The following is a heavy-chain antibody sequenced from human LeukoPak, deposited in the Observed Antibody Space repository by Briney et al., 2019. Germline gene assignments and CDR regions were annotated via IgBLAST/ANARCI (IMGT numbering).Heavy chain of an antibody. CDR2: ISWNSGSI. V-gene: IGHV3-9*01. D-gene: IGHD3-9*01. Sequence: PGRSLRLSCAASGFTFDDYAMHWVRQAPGKGLEWVSGISWNSGSIGYADSVKGRFTISRDNAKNSLYLQMNSLRAEDTALYYCAKATALRYFDWSFDYWGQGTLVTVSS. J-gene: IGHJ4*02. CDR1: GFTFDDYA. CDR3: AKATALRYFDWSFDY.